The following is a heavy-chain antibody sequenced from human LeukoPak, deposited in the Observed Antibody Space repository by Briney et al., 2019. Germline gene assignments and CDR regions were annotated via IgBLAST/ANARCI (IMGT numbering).Heavy chain of an antibody. CDR1: GYTFTGYY. J-gene: IGHJ4*02. D-gene: IGHD6-19*01. CDR2: INPNSGYT. V-gene: IGHV1-2*02. Sequence: ASVKVSCKASGYTFTGYYIHWVRQAPGQGLEWMGWINPNSGYTSFAQNFQGRVTMTRDTSITTAYMELSSLRSDDTAVYYCAKDRAVSGTNYFDYWGQGTLVTVSS. CDR3: AKDRAVSGTNYFDY.